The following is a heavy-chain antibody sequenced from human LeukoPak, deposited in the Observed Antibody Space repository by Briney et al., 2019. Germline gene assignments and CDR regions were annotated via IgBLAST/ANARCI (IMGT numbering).Heavy chain of an antibody. CDR1: GFTFTTYS. CDR3: AKDYQYYDSSGYYYEGAFDI. D-gene: IGHD3-22*01. CDR2: ISSGSSAI. V-gene: IGHV3-21*04. Sequence: GGSLRLSCEASGFTFTTYSMTWVRQAPGKGLEWVSIISSGSSAIFSADALKGRFTISRDDAKNLLYLDMNSLRAEDTAVYYCAKDYQYYDSSGYYYEGAFDIWGQGTMVTVSS. J-gene: IGHJ3*02.